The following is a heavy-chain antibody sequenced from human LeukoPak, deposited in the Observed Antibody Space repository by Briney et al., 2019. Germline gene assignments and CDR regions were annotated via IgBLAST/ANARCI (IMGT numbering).Heavy chain of an antibody. J-gene: IGHJ4*02. CDR2: IIPIFGTA. Sequence: ASVKVSCKASGGTFSSYAISWVLQAPGQGLEWMGGIIPIFGTANYAQKFQGRVTITTDESTSTAYMELSSLRSEDTAVYYCARGARQTGTRFDYWGQGTLVTVSS. CDR1: GGTFSSYA. V-gene: IGHV1-69*05. D-gene: IGHD1-1*01. CDR3: ARGARQTGTRFDY.